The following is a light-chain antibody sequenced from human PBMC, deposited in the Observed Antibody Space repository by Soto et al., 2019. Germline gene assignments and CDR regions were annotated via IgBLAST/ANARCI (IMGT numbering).Light chain of an antibody. CDR2: WAS. V-gene: IGKV4-1*01. CDR1: QTILYGSYNKNY. J-gene: IGKJ3*01. Sequence: IVMTQSPESLGVSLGERATINCKSNQTILYGSYNKNYLSWYQQKPGQPPKLLIYWASTRKYGVPERFSGSGSGTDFTLSITNLQAEDVAVYYCHQYYSPPFAFGPGTKVHL. CDR3: HQYYSPPFA.